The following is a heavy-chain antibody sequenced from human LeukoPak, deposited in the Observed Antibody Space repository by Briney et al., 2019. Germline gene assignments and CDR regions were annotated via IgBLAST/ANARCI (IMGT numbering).Heavy chain of an antibody. CDR3: ARDLGPRSQLPSDY. D-gene: IGHD2-2*01. CDR1: GFTFSSYG. J-gene: IGHJ4*02. CDR2: IWYDGSNK. Sequence: GRSLRLSCAASGFTFSSYGMHWVRQAPGKGLEWVAVIWYDGSNKYYADSVKGRFTISRDNSKNTLYLQMNSLRADDTAVYYCARDLGPRSQLPSDYWGQGTLVTVSS. V-gene: IGHV3-33*01.